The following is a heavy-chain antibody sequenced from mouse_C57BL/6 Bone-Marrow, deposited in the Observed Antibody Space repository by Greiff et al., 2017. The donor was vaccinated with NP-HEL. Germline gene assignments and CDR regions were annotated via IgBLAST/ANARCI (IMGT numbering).Heavy chain of an antibody. V-gene: IGHV14-2*01. D-gene: IGHD2-12*01. CDR1: GFNITDYY. CDR3: ARSAYSPGAY. CDR2: IDPEDGET. Sequence: DVQLQQSGAELVKPGASVKLSCTASGFNITDYYMHWVKQRTEQGLEWIGRIDPEDGETKYAPKFQGKATITADTSSNTAYLQLSSLTSEDTAVYYCARSAYSPGAYWGQGTLVTVSA. J-gene: IGHJ3*01.